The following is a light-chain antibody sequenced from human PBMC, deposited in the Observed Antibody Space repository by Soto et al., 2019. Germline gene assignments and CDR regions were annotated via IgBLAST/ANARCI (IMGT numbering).Light chain of an antibody. J-gene: IGKJ1*01. CDR3: QQFNNYPPT. V-gene: IGKV1D-13*01. Sequence: AIQLPQSPSSLSASVGDRVTITCRASQGISTDVAWYQQKPGRAPKLLIYGASSLESGVPSTFSGSGSGTDFTLTISSLQPEDFAAYYCQQFNNYPPTFGQGTKVEIK. CDR1: QGISTD. CDR2: GAS.